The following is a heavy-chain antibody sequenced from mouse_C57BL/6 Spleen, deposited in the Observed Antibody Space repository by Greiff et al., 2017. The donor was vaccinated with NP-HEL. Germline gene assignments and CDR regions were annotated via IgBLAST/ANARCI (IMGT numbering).Heavy chain of an antibody. J-gene: IGHJ4*01. D-gene: IGHD1-1*02. CDR3: ARRAGLWMEY. V-gene: IGHV1-69*01. CDR1: GYTFTSYW. CDR2: IDPSDSYT. Sequence: QVQLQQPGAELVMPGASVKLSCKASGYTFTSYWMHWVKQRPGQGLEWIGEIDPSDSYTNYNQKFKGKSTLTVDKSSSTAYMQLSSLTSEDSAVYYCARRAGLWMEYWGQGTSVTVSS.